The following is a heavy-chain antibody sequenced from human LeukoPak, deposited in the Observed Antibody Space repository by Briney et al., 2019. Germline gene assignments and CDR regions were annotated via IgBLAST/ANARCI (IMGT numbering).Heavy chain of an antibody. D-gene: IGHD2-21*01. CDR2: TSSSDAGT. Sequence: GGSLRLSCTGSGFTFSSYSMNWVRQTPGKGLEWVAATSSSDAGTYHADSVRGRFTISRDNSKNTLYLQMNSLRAEDAAVYFCAKAPVTSCRGAYCYPFDSWGQGTLVTVSS. J-gene: IGHJ4*02. CDR1: GFTFSSYS. CDR3: AKAPVTSCRGAYCYPFDS. V-gene: IGHV3-23*01.